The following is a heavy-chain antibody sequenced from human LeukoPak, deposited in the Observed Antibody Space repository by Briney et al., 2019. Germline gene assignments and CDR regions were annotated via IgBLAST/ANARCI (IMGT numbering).Heavy chain of an antibody. CDR3: ARHRKLIPAAGLIFWFDP. Sequence: PSETLSLTCAVYGGSFSGYYWSWIRQPPGKGLEWIGEINHSGSTNYNPSPKSRVTISVETSKNQFSLKLSSVTAADPARYYSARHRKLIPAAGLIFWFDPWGQGTLVSVPS. CDR1: GGSFSGYY. J-gene: IGHJ5*01. D-gene: IGHD6-13*01. V-gene: IGHV4-34*01. CDR2: INHSGST.